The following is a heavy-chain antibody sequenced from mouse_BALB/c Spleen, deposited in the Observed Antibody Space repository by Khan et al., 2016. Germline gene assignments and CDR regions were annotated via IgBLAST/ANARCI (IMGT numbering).Heavy chain of an antibody. CDR1: GFNIKDTY. J-gene: IGHJ2*01. V-gene: IGHV14-3*02. CDR3: ARGYYGSSHFDY. Sequence: VQLQQPGAELVKPGASVKLSCTASGFNIKDTYMHWVKQGPEQGLEWIGRIDPANGNTKYDPKFQGKATITADTSSNTAYLQLSSLTSEDTAVYYCARGYYGSSHFDYWGQGTTLTVSS. D-gene: IGHD1-1*01. CDR2: IDPANGNT.